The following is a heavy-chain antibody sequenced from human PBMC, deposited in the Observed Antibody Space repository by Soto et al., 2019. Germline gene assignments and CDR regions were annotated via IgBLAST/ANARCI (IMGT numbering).Heavy chain of an antibody. CDR2: IYYSGST. J-gene: IGHJ4*02. CDR1: GGSISSGGYY. Sequence: QVQLQESGPGLVKPSQTLSLTCTVSGGSISSGGYYWSWIRQHPGKGREWIGYIYYSGSTYYNPSLKRRVTISVDTSKNQFSLKLSSVTAADTAVYYCAARVVPAANDYWGQGTLVTVSS. V-gene: IGHV4-31*03. D-gene: IGHD2-2*01. CDR3: AARVVPAANDY.